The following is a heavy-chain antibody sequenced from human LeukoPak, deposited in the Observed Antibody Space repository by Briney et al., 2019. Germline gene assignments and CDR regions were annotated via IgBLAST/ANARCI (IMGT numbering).Heavy chain of an antibody. CDR3: ARGGGYSGYYFDY. CDR1: GGSISSSGYY. J-gene: IGHJ4*02. CDR2: IYYIGST. V-gene: IGHV4-39*07. D-gene: IGHD5-12*01. Sequence: SETLSLTCTVSGGSISSSGYYWGWIRQPPGKGLEWIGSIYYIGSTYYNPSLKSRVSISIDTSKNQFSLRLSSVTAADTAVYYCARGGGYSGYYFDYWGQGTLVTVSS.